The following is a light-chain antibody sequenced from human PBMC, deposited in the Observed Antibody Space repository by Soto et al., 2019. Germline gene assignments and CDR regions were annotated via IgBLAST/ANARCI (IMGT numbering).Light chain of an antibody. V-gene: IGKV1-5*01. J-gene: IGKJ4*01. CDR3: QQYNSFPLG. CDR2: DAS. Sequence: DIQMTQSPSTLSASVGDRVTITCRASQSISSWLAWYQQKPGKAPKLLIYDASNLESGVPSRFSGSGSGTEFTLTISSLQPDDFATYYCQQYNSFPLGFGGGTQVEIK. CDR1: QSISSW.